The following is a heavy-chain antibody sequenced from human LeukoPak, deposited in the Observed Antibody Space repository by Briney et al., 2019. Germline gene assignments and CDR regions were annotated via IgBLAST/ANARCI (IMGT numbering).Heavy chain of an antibody. CDR2: MNPNSGNT. CDR1: RYTFTSYD. V-gene: IGHV1-8*01. CDR3: AKDLMVDYYYYGMDV. Sequence: ASVKVSCKASRYTFTSYDINWVRQATGQGLEWMGWMNPNSGNTGYAQKFQGRVTMTRNTSISTAYMELSSLRAEDTAVYYCAKDLMVDYYYYGMDVWGQGTTVTVSS. J-gene: IGHJ6*02. D-gene: IGHD3-10*01.